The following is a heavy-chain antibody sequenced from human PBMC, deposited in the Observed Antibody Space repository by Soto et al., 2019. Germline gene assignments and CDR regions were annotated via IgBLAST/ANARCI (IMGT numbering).Heavy chain of an antibody. CDR2: VSANTRGT. CDR1: GYTFAYYG. V-gene: IGHV1-18*01. Sequence: QVQLVQSGTEVKKPGASVKVSCKTSGYTFAYYGITWVRQAPGQPHEWMGWVSANTRGTNYAQKFRDRVTIPTDKSTTTAYMELRSLSSDDTAVYFCARDRQYEAMPYGGQGTLV. J-gene: IGHJ4*02. D-gene: IGHD2-2*01. CDR3: ARDRQYEAMPY.